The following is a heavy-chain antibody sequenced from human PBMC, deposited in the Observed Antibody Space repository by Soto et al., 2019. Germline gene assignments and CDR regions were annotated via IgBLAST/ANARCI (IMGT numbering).Heavy chain of an antibody. Sequence: EVQLVESGGGLVQPGGSLRLSCTASGFAVRHNYMTWVRQAPGKGLEWVSLIYSGGDTAYADSVKGRFTISRHTSQNTLYLQMNRLRAEDTAVYYCARKPDSIPSGWAVWGKGTAVTVSS. CDR3: ARKPDSIPSGWAV. CDR1: GFAVRHNY. D-gene: IGHD2-21*01. CDR2: IYSGGDT. V-gene: IGHV3-53*04. J-gene: IGHJ6*04.